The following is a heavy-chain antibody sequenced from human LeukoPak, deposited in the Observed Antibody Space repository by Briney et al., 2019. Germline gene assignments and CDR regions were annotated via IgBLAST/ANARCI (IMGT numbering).Heavy chain of an antibody. V-gene: IGHV1-2*02. D-gene: IGHD3-10*01. Sequence: GASVTVSCKASGYILTDYYMHWVRQAPGQGLEWMGWINPNSGDTNYAQKFQGRVTMTRDTSISTVYMELRRLRYDDTAVYYCARDRATSGRPFLTPRGWFDPWGQGTLVTVSS. CDR3: ARDRATSGRPFLTPRGWFDP. J-gene: IGHJ5*02. CDR1: GYILTDYY. CDR2: INPNSGDT.